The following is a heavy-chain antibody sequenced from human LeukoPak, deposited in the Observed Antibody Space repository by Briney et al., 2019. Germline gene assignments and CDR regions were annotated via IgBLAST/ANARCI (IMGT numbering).Heavy chain of an antibody. Sequence: GGSLRLSCAASGFTFSSYAMSWVRQAPGKGLEWVSAISGSGGSTYYADSVKGRFTISKDNSKNTLYLPMNSLRAEDTAVYYCAKESPDYYGSGSLKPSDYWGQGTLVTVSS. CDR1: GFTFSSYA. J-gene: IGHJ4*02. V-gene: IGHV3-23*01. D-gene: IGHD3-10*01. CDR2: ISGSGGST. CDR3: AKESPDYYGSGSLKPSDY.